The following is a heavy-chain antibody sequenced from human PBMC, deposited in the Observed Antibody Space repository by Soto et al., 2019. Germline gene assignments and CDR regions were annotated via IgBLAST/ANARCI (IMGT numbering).Heavy chain of an antibody. V-gene: IGHV1-8*01. Sequence: QVQLMQSGAEVKKPGASVKVSCKASGYTFTSYDISWVRQATGQGLEWMGWMNPNNGNTDYAPKFQGRVTMTMNTSIGTAYMELSSLRSEDTAVYYCARSPRNYYALGSYSYFRHWGQGTLVTVSS. CDR1: GYTFTSYD. D-gene: IGHD3-10*01. CDR3: ARSPRNYYALGSYSYFRH. CDR2: MNPNNGNT. J-gene: IGHJ1*01.